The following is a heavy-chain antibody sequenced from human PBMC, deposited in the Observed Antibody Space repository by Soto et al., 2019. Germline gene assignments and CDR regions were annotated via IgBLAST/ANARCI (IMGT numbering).Heavy chain of an antibody. D-gene: IGHD3-10*01. J-gene: IGHJ4*02. CDR1: GGFTSTNNW. CDR2: AYHRGST. V-gene: IGHV4-4*02. Sequence: QLQLQESGPGLVRPSGTLSLTCAVSGGFTSTNNWWSLVRQPPGKGLEGIGGAYHRGSTEYNPSLKSRVSISVDKSQNQISLKLTSATAADTAVYYCARSPPSSYYGGSGTFDYWGQGTLVTVSS. CDR3: ARSPPSSYYGGSGTFDY.